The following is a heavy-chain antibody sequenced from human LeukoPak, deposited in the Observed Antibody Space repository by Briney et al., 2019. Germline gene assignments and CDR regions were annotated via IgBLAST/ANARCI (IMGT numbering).Heavy chain of an antibody. CDR1: GFTFSSYA. CDR3: AKGTVVVPALYYYYMDV. D-gene: IGHD2-2*01. V-gene: IGHV3-23*01. CDR2: ISGSGGST. J-gene: IGHJ6*03. Sequence: GGSLRLSCAASGFTFSSYAMSWVRQAPGKGLEWVSAISGSGGSTYYADSVKGRFTISRDNSKNTLYLQMNSLRAEDTAVYYCAKGTVVVPALYYYYMDVWGKGTTVTVSS.